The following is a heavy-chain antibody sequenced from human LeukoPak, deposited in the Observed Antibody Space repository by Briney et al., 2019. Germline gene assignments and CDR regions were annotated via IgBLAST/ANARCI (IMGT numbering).Heavy chain of an antibody. J-gene: IGHJ5*02. D-gene: IGHD3-3*01. Sequence: GGSLRLSCAASGFTFSSYEMNWVRQAPGKGLEWVPYISSSGNTIYYGDSVKGRFTISRDNGKNSLNLQMNSLRAEDTAVYYCARGYDFWSGYSAANWVDAWGQGTLVTVSS. V-gene: IGHV3-48*03. CDR2: ISSSGNTI. CDR1: GFTFSSYE. CDR3: ARGYDFWSGYSAANWVDA.